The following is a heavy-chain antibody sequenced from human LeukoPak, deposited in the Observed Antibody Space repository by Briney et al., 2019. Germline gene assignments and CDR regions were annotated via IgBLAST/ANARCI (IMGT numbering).Heavy chain of an antibody. CDR2: ISSSSTSI. CDR1: GFIFSPYS. V-gene: IGHV3-21*01. CDR3: ARYGDYGGYYFDY. J-gene: IGHJ4*02. D-gene: IGHD4-17*01. Sequence: GGSLRLSCAAPGFIFSPYSMNWVRQAPGKGLEWVSSISSSSTSIYYADPVKGRFTISRDNAKNSLYLQMNSLRVEDTALYYCARYGDYGGYYFDYWGQGTQVTVSS.